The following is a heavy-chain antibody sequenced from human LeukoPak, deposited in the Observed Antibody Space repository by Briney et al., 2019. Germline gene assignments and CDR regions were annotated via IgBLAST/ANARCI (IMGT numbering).Heavy chain of an antibody. CDR3: ANEVRPNDY. V-gene: IGHV3-23*01. CDR2: IDISGGST. CDR1: GFTFNSHA. J-gene: IGHJ4*02. Sequence: GGSLRLSCAVSGFTFNSHAMCWVCQAPGKLPEWVSSIDISGGSTYYADSVKGRFTISRDNSKNTLYLQMNSLRGEDTALYFCANEVRPNDYWGQGTLVTVSS. D-gene: IGHD4/OR15-4a*01.